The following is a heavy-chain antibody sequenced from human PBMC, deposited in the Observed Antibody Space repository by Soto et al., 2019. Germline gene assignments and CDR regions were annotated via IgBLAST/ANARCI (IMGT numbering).Heavy chain of an antibody. V-gene: IGHV2-26*01. J-gene: IGHJ4*02. CDR2: IFSNDEK. Sequence: SGPTLVNPTETLTLTCTVSGFSLSNARMGVSWIRQPPGKALEWLAHIFSNDEKSYSTSLKSRLTTSKDTSKSQVVLTMTNMDPVDTATYYCARTPDTVAMNFDYWGQGTLVTVSS. D-gene: IGHD5-12*01. CDR3: ARTPDTVAMNFDY. CDR1: GFSLSNARMG.